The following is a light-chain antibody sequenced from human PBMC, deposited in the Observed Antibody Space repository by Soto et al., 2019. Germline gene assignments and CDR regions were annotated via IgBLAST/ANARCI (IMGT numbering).Light chain of an antibody. CDR2: EVS. J-gene: IGLJ1*01. Sequence: QSVLTQPPSAAGSPGQSVTISCTGTSSDVGGYNYVSWYQHPPGKAPKVMIYEVSTRPSGVPDRFSGSKSGNTASLTVSGLQAEDEADYYCASSAGTFYVFGTGTKVTVL. CDR1: SSDVGGYNY. V-gene: IGLV2-8*01. CDR3: ASSAGTFYV.